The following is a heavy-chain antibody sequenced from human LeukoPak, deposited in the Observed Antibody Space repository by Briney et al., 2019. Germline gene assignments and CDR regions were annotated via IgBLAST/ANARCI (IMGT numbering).Heavy chain of an antibody. D-gene: IGHD3-22*01. Sequence: GGSLRLSCAASGFTFSIYWMSWVRQAPGKGLEWVSVIYSGGSTYYADSVKGRFTISRDISKNTLYLQMNSLRAEDTAVYYCARSYYDSSGYYPFDYWGQGTLVTVSS. J-gene: IGHJ4*02. CDR3: ARSYYDSSGYYPFDY. V-gene: IGHV3-66*01. CDR2: IYSGGST. CDR1: GFTFSIYW.